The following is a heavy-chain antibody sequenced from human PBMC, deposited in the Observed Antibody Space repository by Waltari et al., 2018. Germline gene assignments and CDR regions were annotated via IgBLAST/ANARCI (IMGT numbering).Heavy chain of an antibody. Sequence: QVQLQQWGAGLLKSSETLSLTCAVYGGSFSGYYWSWIRQPPGKGLEWIGEINHSGSTNYNPSLKSRVTISVDTSKNQFSLKLSSVTAADTAVYYCARGYYYDSSGPYFDYRGQGTLVTVSS. J-gene: IGHJ4*02. CDR1: GGSFSGYY. CDR3: ARGYYYDSSGPYFDY. CDR2: INHSGST. V-gene: IGHV4-34*01. D-gene: IGHD3-22*01.